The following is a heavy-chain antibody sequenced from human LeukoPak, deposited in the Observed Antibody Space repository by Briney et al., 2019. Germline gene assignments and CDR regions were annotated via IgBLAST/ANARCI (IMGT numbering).Heavy chain of an antibody. Sequence: PGGSLRLSCAASGFTFSSYDMHWVRQATGKGLEWASAIGTAGDTYYPGSVKGRFTISRENAKNSSYLQMNSLRAGDTAVYYCAAANLRLGELSLYYWGQGTLVTVSS. D-gene: IGHD3-16*02. CDR1: GFTFSSYD. J-gene: IGHJ4*02. V-gene: IGHV3-13*01. CDR3: AAANLRLGELSLYY. CDR2: IGTAGDT.